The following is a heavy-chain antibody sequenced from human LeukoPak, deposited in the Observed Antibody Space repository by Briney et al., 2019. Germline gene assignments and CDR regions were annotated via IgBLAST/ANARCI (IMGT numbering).Heavy chain of an antibody. CDR1: GGSISSSSYY. D-gene: IGHD3-10*01. CDR2: IYYSGST. V-gene: IGHV4-39*01. J-gene: IGHJ4*02. CDR3: ARRAMVRGGTYFDY. Sequence: SETLSLTCTVSGGSISSSSYYWGWIRQPPGKGLEWIGSIYYSGSTYYNPSLKSRVTIPVDTSKNQFSLKLSSVTAADTAVYYCARRAMVRGGTYFDYWGQGTLVTVSS.